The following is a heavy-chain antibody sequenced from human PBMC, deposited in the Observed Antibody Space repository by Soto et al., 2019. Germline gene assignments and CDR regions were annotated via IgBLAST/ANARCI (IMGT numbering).Heavy chain of an antibody. CDR2: IDTSGTKI. V-gene: IGHV3-11*01. CDR3: ASHYDMWSGYLSPVDY. Sequence: QVQLVESGGDLVKLGGSLRLSCAAPGYTFSDYYMIWIRKAPGRGLEWISYIDTSGTKIYYADSVKGRFTITRDNAKNSLYLEMNSLRDEDTAVYYCASHYDMWSGYLSPVDYWGQGTLVTVSS. D-gene: IGHD3-3*01. J-gene: IGHJ4*02. CDR1: GYTFSDYY.